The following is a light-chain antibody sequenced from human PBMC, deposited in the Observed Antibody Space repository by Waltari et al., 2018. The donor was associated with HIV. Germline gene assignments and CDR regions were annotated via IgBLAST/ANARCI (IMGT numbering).Light chain of an antibody. CDR3: AAWDDSLKGGA. Sequence: QSVLAQPPSASGTPGQRVTISCSGRTSNIGGNTVSWYQQLPGTAPKLLIYSNKGRPSGVPDRLSGSTSGTSASLVISGLQSEDEADYYCAAWDDSLKGGAFGTGTKVTVL. V-gene: IGLV1-44*01. CDR2: SNK. J-gene: IGLJ1*01. CDR1: TSNIGGNT.